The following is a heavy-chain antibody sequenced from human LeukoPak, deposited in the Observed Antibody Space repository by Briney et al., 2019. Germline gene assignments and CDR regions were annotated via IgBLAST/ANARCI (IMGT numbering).Heavy chain of an antibody. V-gene: IGHV3-23*01. Sequence: PGGSLRLSCAASGFTFSSYAMSWVRQAPGKGLEWVSAVSGSGGSTYYADSVKGRFTISRDNSKNTLYLQMNSLRAEDTAVYYCANLYSYGHPWAYWGQGTLVTVSS. CDR1: GFTFSSYA. CDR3: ANLYSYGHPWAY. J-gene: IGHJ4*02. CDR2: VSGSGGST. D-gene: IGHD5-18*01.